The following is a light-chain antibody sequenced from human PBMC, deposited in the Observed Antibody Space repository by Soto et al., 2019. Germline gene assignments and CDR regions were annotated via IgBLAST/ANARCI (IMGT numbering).Light chain of an antibody. J-gene: IGKJ4*01. Sequence: EIVITQSPATLSVSPGESATLSCRASQSISGNLAWYQQKPGLSPRLLIYHTSTRATGVPARFSGSGSGTEFCLTINSLQSEDSAVYYCQRYDNWPLTFGGGTKVDIK. CDR2: HTS. V-gene: IGKV3-15*01. CDR1: QSISGN. CDR3: QRYDNWPLT.